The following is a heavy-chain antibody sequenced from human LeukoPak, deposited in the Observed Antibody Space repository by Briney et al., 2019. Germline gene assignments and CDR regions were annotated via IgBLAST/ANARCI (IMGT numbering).Heavy chain of an antibody. D-gene: IGHD1-1*01. CDR3: ARVQLERSGEPFDY. V-gene: IGHV1-18*01. Sequence: ASVKVFCKASGYTFSSDGISWVRQAPGQGLEWMGWISSYNGNTKYAEKLQGRVTMTTDTSTSTAYMELRSLRSDDTAVYYCARVQLERSGEPFDYWGQGTLVTVSS. J-gene: IGHJ4*02. CDR2: ISSYNGNT. CDR1: GYTFSSDG.